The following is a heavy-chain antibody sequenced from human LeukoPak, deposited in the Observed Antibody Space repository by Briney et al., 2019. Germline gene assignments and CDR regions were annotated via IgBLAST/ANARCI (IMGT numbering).Heavy chain of an antibody. CDR3: ASSRYDSSGYYGIIGY. Sequence: GGSLRLSCAASGFTLSSYAMSWVRQAPGKGLEWVSATSSSDAGTYYADSVKGRFTISRDNAKNSLYLQMNSLRAEDTALYYCASSRYDSSGYYGIIGYWGQGTLVTVSS. CDR2: TSSSDAGT. D-gene: IGHD3-22*01. V-gene: IGHV3-23*01. J-gene: IGHJ4*02. CDR1: GFTLSSYA.